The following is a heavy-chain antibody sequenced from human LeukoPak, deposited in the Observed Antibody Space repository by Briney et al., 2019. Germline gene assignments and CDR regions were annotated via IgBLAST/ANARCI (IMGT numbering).Heavy chain of an antibody. D-gene: IGHD3-10*01. CDR2: ISDRSGHI. CDR3: AIRGSPMVRNY. CDR1: GPSITTYM. J-gene: IGHJ4*02. V-gene: IGHV3-21*01. Sequence: GGSLRLSCAASGPSITTYMMNWVRQAPGKGLEWVSSISDRSGHIYYADSVKGRFTISRDNAKNSLYLQMNSLRAEDTALYYCAIRGSPMVRNYWGQGTLVTVSS.